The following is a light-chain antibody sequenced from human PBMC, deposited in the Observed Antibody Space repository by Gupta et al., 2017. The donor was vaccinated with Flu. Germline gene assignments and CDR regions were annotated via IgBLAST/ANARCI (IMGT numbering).Light chain of an antibody. CDR3: QSADSSSPYVI. CDR1: ALAKQY. J-gene: IGLJ2*01. V-gene: IGLV3-25*02. CDR2: QDA. Sequence: SYGLTQPPSVSVSPGQTARITCPGDALAKQYGHWYQQKPGQAPILLMFQDAERPSGIPERFSGSSSGATITLTISGVQAEDEADYYCQSADSSSPYVIFGGGTKLTVL.